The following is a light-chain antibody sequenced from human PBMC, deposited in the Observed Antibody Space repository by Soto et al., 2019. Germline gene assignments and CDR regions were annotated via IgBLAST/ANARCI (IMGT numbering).Light chain of an antibody. Sequence: QSARTQPASFSGSPGQSITISCTGTSSDVGDSNYVSWYQQHPAKAPKLLIYDVNNRPSGVSNRFSGSKSGNTASLTISGLQAWDAADYYFSSYTSHNTPHVLFGGGTKLTVL. CDR3: SSYTSHNTPHVL. CDR2: DVN. J-gene: IGLJ3*02. V-gene: IGLV2-14*01. CDR1: SSDVGDSNY.